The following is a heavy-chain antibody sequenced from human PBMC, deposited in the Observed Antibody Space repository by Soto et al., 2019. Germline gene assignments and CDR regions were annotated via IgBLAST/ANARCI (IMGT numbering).Heavy chain of an antibody. CDR2: ISSYNGDT. D-gene: IGHD5-12*01. CDR1: GYTFTRSG. V-gene: IGHV1-18*01. CDR3: AREGVAPYYYYGMDD. J-gene: IGHJ6*02. Sequence: GASVKVSCKASGYTFTRSGISWVRQAPGQGPEWMGWISSYNGDTNYAQTFQGRVTMTTDTSTSTAYMELRSLRSDDTAAYYCAREGVAPYYYYGMDDWGQGTPVTVSS.